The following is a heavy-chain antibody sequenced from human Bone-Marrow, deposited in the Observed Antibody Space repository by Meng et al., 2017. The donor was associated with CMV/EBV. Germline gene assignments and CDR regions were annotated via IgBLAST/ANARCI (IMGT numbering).Heavy chain of an antibody. CDR1: GGTFSSYA. Sequence: SVKVSCKASGGTFSSYAISWVRQAPGQGLEWMGGIIPIFGTANYAQKFQGRVTITTDESTSTAYTELSSLRSEDTAVYYGAREEGCDDILTGIERGGGMDVWGQGTTVTVSS. CDR2: IIPIFGTA. J-gene: IGHJ6*02. CDR3: AREEGCDDILTGIERGGGMDV. V-gene: IGHV1-69*05. D-gene: IGHD3-9*01.